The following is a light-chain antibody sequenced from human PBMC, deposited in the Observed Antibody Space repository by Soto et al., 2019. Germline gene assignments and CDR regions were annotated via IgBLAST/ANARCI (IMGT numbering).Light chain of an antibody. J-gene: IGKJ5*01. CDR3: QHRINSPLT. V-gene: IGKV3-15*01. CDR1: QSVSSE. Sequence: IVMTQSPATLSVSPWERATLSCRASQSVSSELAGWQQQPGEAARRLMYGASTRATRTPASFSGSASAADFLLTISRLPSEDSAIYYRQHRINSPLTFGQGTRLEIK. CDR2: GAS.